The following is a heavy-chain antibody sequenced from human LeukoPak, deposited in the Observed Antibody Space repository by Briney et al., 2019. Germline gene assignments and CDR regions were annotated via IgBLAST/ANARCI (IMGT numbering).Heavy chain of an antibody. CDR1: GFTFSSYA. CDR3: VKGVSSPLYYFDY. V-gene: IGHV3-23*01. D-gene: IGHD6-13*01. CDR2: TSGNGYTT. Sequence: GGSLRLSCAASGFTFSSYAMRWVRQPPGKGLEWLSSTSGNGYTTYYADSVKGRFTVSRDNSKNTLFLQMNSLRAEDTAVYFCVKGVSSPLYYFDYWGQGALVTVSS. J-gene: IGHJ4*02.